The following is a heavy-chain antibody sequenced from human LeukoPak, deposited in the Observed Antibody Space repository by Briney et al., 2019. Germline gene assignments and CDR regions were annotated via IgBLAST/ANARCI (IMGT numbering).Heavy chain of an antibody. V-gene: IGHV1-46*01. CDR2: INPSGGST. Sequence: ASVKVSCKASGYTFTSYYMHWVRQAPEQGLEWMGIINPSGGSTSYAQKFQGRVTMTRDTSTSTVYMELSSLRSEDTAVYYCASSPWFGESDDYWGQGTLVTVSS. J-gene: IGHJ4*02. CDR1: GYTFTSYY. D-gene: IGHD3-10*01. CDR3: ASSPWFGESDDY.